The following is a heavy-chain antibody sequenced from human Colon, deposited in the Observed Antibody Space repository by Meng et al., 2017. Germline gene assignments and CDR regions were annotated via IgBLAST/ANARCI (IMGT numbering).Heavy chain of an antibody. V-gene: IGHV4-61*01. CDR1: GGFVSSGSHY. J-gene: IGHJ4*02. CDR2: MFHSATT. D-gene: IGHD6-19*01. CDR3: ARLIAGWPFYFDY. Sequence: QGQRQASVPGMVRPPGTLSRTCQCAGGFVSSGSHYSSWIRQPPVKGLDWIGYMFHSATTKYNPTLKSRVSMSVDTTKNQFYLKLTSVTFADTAVFYCARLIAGWPFYFDYWGQGILVTVSS.